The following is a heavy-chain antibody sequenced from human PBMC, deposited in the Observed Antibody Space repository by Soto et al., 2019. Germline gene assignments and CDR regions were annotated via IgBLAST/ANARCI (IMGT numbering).Heavy chain of an antibody. Sequence: GGSLRLSCAASGFTFSSYGMHWVRQAPGKGLEWVAVIWYDGSNKYYADSVKGRFTISRDNSKTTLYLQMNSLRAEDTAVYYCARDLSDTAMVKYYFDYWGQGTLVTVSS. CDR1: GFTFSSYG. CDR3: ARDLSDTAMVKYYFDY. V-gene: IGHV3-33*01. D-gene: IGHD5-18*01. J-gene: IGHJ4*02. CDR2: IWYDGSNK.